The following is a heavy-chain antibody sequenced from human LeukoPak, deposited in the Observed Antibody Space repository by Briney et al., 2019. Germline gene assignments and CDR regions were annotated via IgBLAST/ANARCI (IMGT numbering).Heavy chain of an antibody. CDR3: ARIISTVVTFYYYYMDV. CDR2: IYHSGST. Sequence: SETLSLTCTVSGGSISSGYYWGWIRQPPGKGLEWIGSIYHSGSTYYNPSLKSRVTISVDTSKNQFSLKLDSVTAADTAVYYCARIISTVVTFYYYYMDVWGKGTTVTVSS. D-gene: IGHD4-23*01. V-gene: IGHV4-38-2*02. CDR1: GGSISSGYY. J-gene: IGHJ6*03.